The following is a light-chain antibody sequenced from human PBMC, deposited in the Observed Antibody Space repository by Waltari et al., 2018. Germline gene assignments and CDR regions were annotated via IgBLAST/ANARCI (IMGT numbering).Light chain of an antibody. V-gene: IGLV2-14*03. Sequence: QSALTQPASVSGSPGQSITISCTGTRSDIGVYNHVSWYQQHPGKVPKLIIYDVSGRPSGVSNRFSGSKSGNTASLTISGLQAEDEADYYCSSYTSSTTNVFGSGTKVTVL. J-gene: IGLJ6*01. CDR3: SSYTSSTTNV. CDR2: DVS. CDR1: RSDIGVYNH.